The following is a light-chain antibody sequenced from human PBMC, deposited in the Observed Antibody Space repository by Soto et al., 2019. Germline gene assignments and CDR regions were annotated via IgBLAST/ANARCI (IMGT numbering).Light chain of an antibody. CDR1: QSVSIN. V-gene: IGKV3-15*01. J-gene: IGKJ1*01. CDR2: GAS. Sequence: EIVMTQSPATLSVSPGERATLSCRASQSVSINLAWYQQKPGQAPRLLIYGASTRAPGIPARFSGSGSGTEFTLTISSLQSEDFAVYYCQQRSNWPPWTFGQGTKVEIK. CDR3: QQRSNWPPWT.